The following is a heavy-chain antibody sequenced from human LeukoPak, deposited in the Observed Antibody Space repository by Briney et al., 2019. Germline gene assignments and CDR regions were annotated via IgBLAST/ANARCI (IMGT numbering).Heavy chain of an antibody. CDR2: IIPIFGTA. CDR1: GGTFSSYA. J-gene: IGHJ4*02. D-gene: IGHD1-20*01. CDR3: ARGGHNWNHFDY. Sequence: SVKVSCKASGGTFSSYAISWVRQDPGQGLEWMGGIIPIFGTANYAQKFQGRVTITADESTSTAYMELSSLRSEDTAVYYCARGGHNWNHFDYWGQGTLVTVSS. V-gene: IGHV1-69*13.